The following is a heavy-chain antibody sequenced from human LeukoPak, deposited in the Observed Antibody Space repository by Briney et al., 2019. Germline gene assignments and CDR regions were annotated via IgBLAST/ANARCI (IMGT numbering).Heavy chain of an antibody. Sequence: SETLSLTCTVSGGSINYYYWSWIRQPPGKGLEWIGYIYYSGSTNYNPSLKSRATISVDTSKNQFSLKLSSVTSADTAVYYCAREEFGGGDCYYDYWGQGTLVTVSS. CDR3: AREEFGGGDCYYDY. CDR2: IYYSGST. V-gene: IGHV4-59*01. CDR1: GGSINYYY. J-gene: IGHJ4*02. D-gene: IGHD2-21*02.